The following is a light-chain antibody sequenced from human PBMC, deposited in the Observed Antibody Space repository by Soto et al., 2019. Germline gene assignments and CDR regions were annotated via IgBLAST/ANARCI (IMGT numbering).Light chain of an antibody. Sequence: EIVLTQSPGTLSLSPGERATLSCRASQSVSNSYLAWYQQKPGQAPRLLIYGASSRATGIPDRFSGSGSGTDFTLTISRLEPEDFAVYYCQQYGSSLSTFGQGTRLEIK. V-gene: IGKV3-20*01. J-gene: IGKJ5*01. CDR2: GAS. CDR1: QSVSNSY. CDR3: QQYGSSLST.